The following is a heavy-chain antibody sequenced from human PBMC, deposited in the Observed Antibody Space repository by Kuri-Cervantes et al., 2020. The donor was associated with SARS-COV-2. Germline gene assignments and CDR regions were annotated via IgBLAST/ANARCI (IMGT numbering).Heavy chain of an antibody. CDR3: ARPNYYGSGSYNYGMDV. CDR1: GDTFSHYG. V-gene: IGHV1-69*04. D-gene: IGHD3-10*01. Sequence: SVKVSCKASGDTFSHYGVSWVRQAPGQGLEWMGRIIPVLGIINYAQQFQGRVTITADESTSTAYMELSSLKSEDTAVYYCARPNYYGSGSYNYGMDVWGQGTTVTVSS. CDR2: IIPVLGII. J-gene: IGHJ6*02.